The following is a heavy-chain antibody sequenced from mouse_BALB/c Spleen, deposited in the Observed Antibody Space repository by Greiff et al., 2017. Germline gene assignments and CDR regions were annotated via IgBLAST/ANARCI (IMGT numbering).Heavy chain of an antibody. CDR2: ISNLAYSI. V-gene: IGHV5-15*02. D-gene: IGHD3-3*01. CDR1: GFTFSDYG. J-gene: IGHJ2*01. Sequence: EVHLVESGGGLVQPGGSRKLSCAASGFTFSDYGMAWVRQAPGKGPEWVAFISNLAYSIYYADTVTGRFTISRENAKNTLYLEMSSLRSEDTAMYYCARGERDVGYFDYWGQGTTLTVSS. CDR3: ARGERDVGYFDY.